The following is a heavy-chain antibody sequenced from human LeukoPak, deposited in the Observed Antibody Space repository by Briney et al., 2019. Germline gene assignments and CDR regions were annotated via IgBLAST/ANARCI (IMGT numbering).Heavy chain of an antibody. CDR3: ARAAWRGSNSRDAFDI. Sequence: SETLSLTCTVSGGSISSGGDYWSLIRQQPGKGLEWIGYIYYTGTTYYNPSLKSRLTISVDTSKNQFSLNLSSMTAADTAVYYCARAAWRGSNSRDAFDIWGQGTVVTVSS. D-gene: IGHD4/OR15-4a*01. CDR1: GGSISSGGDY. CDR2: IYYTGTT. V-gene: IGHV4-31*03. J-gene: IGHJ3*02.